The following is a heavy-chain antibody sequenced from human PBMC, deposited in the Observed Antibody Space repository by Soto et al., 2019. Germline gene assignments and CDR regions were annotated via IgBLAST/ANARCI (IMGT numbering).Heavy chain of an antibody. J-gene: IGHJ6*02. V-gene: IGHV3-53*01. CDR3: SRGFRGWLRFSYYYGMDV. CDR1: GFTVSSNY. Sequence: PGESLSLSCAASGFTVSSNYMSWFRQAPGKGLEWVSVIYSGGSTYYVDSVKGRFTISRDNSKNTLYLQMNSLRAEDTAVYYCSRGFRGWLRFSYYYGMDVWGQGTTVTVSS. D-gene: IGHD5-12*01. CDR2: IYSGGST.